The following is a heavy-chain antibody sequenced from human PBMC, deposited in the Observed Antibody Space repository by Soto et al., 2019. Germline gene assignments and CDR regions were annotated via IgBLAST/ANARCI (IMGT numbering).Heavy chain of an antibody. Sequence: QMQLVESGGGVVQPGGSLRLSCAASGFTFGAYGMHWVRQAPGKGLEWVAMIYYDGSNKYYADSMKGPFTISRDNSKNTLFLQMNSLRAEDTAVYYCARVGGTVTSDYWGQGTLVNVSS. D-gene: IGHD4-17*01. J-gene: IGHJ4*02. V-gene: IGHV3-33*01. CDR3: ARVGGTVTSDY. CDR2: IYYDGSNK. CDR1: GFTFGAYG.